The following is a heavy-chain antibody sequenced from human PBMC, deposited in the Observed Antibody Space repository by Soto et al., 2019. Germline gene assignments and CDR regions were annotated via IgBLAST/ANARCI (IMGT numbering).Heavy chain of an antibody. J-gene: IGHJ4*02. V-gene: IGHV1-18*04. CDR2: ISAYNGNT. CDR1: GYTFTSYG. CDR3: ARDPLNYYDSSGSNFDY. D-gene: IGHD3-22*01. Sequence: ASVKVSCKASGYTFTSYGISWVRQAPGQGLEWMGWISAYNGNTNYAQKLQGRVTMTTDTSTSTAYMELRSLRSDDTAVYYCARDPLNYYDSSGSNFDYWGQGTLVTVSS.